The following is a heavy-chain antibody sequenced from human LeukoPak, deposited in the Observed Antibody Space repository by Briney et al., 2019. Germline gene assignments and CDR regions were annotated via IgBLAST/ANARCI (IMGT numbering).Heavy chain of an antibody. CDR1: GYSFTSYW. Sequence: GESLKISCKGSGYSFTSYWIGWVRQMPGKGLEWMGIIYPGDSDTRYSPSFQGQVTISADKSISTAYLQWSSLKASDTAMYYCARLPYDILTGHDAFDIWGQGTMVTVSS. V-gene: IGHV5-51*01. D-gene: IGHD3-9*01. CDR3: ARLPYDILTGHDAFDI. CDR2: IYPGDSDT. J-gene: IGHJ3*02.